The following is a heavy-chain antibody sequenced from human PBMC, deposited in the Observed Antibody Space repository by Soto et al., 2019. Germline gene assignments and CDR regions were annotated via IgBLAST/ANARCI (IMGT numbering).Heavy chain of an antibody. CDR2: ISYDGSNK. CDR1: GFTFSSYA. Sequence: QVQLVESGGGVVQPGRSLRLSCAASGFTFSSYAMHWVRQAPGKGLEWVAVISYDGSNKYYADSVKGRFTISRDNAKNTLYLQMNRLRAEDTAVYYCARETRVISFDYWGQGTMVTVSS. D-gene: IGHD4-17*01. J-gene: IGHJ4*02. V-gene: IGHV3-30-3*01. CDR3: ARETRVISFDY.